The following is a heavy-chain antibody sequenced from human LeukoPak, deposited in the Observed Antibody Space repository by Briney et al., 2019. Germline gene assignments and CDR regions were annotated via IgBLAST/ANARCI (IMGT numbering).Heavy chain of an antibody. V-gene: IGHV3-48*03. CDR3: VPPAAGLHRTISTEYFQH. J-gene: IGHJ1*01. D-gene: IGHD6-13*01. CDR2: ISASGIYI. CDR1: GLTLDSYD. Sequence: GRSLRDSCVAAGLTLDSYDMYWVRPSPGKGPERVSYISASGIYIKYTDSVKCRFTISRDNAKNLVYLQMDRLRAEDTAVYYCVPPAAGLHRTISTEYFQHWGQGTPVIVSS.